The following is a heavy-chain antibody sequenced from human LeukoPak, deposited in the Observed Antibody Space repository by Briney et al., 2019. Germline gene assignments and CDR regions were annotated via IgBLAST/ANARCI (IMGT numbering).Heavy chain of an antibody. CDR3: ARRQGTTLSFDY. Sequence: GASVKVSCKASGYTFTKYGISWVRQAPGQGLEWMGWISAYNGDTKYAQKFQGRVTMTTDSSTSTAYMELRSLRFDDTAVYYCARRQGTTLSFDYWGQGTLVTVSS. CDR2: ISAYNGDT. D-gene: IGHD1-1*01. CDR1: GYTFTKYG. V-gene: IGHV1-18*01. J-gene: IGHJ4*02.